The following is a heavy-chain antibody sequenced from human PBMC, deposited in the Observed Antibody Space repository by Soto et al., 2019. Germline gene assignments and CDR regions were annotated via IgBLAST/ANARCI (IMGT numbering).Heavy chain of an antibody. Sequence: ASVKVTCKTSGYTFSNYGITWVRLAPGQPLEWLGWISLYSDGTNYAQKFQGRVSMTTDTSTTTAYMELRSLRSDDTAVYYCARVVPGAEAWFGPWGQGTLGTVSS. CDR3: ARVVPGAEAWFGP. CDR2: ISLYSDGT. D-gene: IGHD2-2*01. J-gene: IGHJ5*02. CDR1: GYTFSNYG. V-gene: IGHV1-18*01.